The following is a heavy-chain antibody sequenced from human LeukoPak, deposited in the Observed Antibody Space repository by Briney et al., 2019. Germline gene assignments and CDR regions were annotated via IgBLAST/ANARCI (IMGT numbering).Heavy chain of an antibody. V-gene: IGHV4-30-2*01. CDR3: ARENRATSIFGALDI. CDR1: GGSISSGGYS. CDR2: IYHSGST. J-gene: IGHJ3*02. D-gene: IGHD3-3*02. Sequence: SETLSLTCAVSGGSISSGGYSWSWIRQPPGKGLEWIGYIYHSGSTYYNPSLKSRVTISVDRSKNQFSLKLSSVTAADTAVYYCARENRATSIFGALDIWGQGTMVTVSS.